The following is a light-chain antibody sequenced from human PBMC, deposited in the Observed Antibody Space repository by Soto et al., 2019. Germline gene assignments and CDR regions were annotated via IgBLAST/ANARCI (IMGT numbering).Light chain of an antibody. J-gene: IGKJ4*01. CDR1: QSVSGRF. Sequence: DIVLTQSPGTLSLSPGERATLSCRASQSVSGRFLAWYQQKPGQTPRLLIYGASSRAPGIPDRFSGSGSGTDFTLTISRLEPEDFAAYYCQQYCTPPLTFGGGTKVEIK. CDR3: QQYCTPPLT. CDR2: GAS. V-gene: IGKV3-20*01.